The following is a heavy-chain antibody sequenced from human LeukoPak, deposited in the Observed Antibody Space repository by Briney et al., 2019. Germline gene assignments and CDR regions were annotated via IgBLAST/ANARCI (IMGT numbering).Heavy chain of an antibody. CDR3: ARDLSDYYGSGSFDY. Sequence: GASVKISCKASGYSFSSYGITWVRQAPGQGLEWMGWISAYNGNTNYAQKVQGRVTMTTDTSTSTAYMDLRSLRSDDTAVYYCARDLSDYYGSGSFDYWGQGTLVTVSS. J-gene: IGHJ4*02. CDR2: ISAYNGNT. CDR1: GYSFSSYG. D-gene: IGHD3-10*01. V-gene: IGHV1-18*01.